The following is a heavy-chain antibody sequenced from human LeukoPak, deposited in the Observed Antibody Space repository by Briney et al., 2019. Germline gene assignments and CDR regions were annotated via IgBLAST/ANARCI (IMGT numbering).Heavy chain of an antibody. CDR1: GFTFSSYA. D-gene: IGHD2-8*01. V-gene: IGHV3-30-3*01. J-gene: IGHJ3*02. CDR3: ANLIVLMVYAIPGDAFDI. CDR2: ISYDGSNK. Sequence: GGSLRLSCAASGFTFSSYAMHWVRQAPGKGLEWVAVISYDGSNKYYADSVKGRFTISRDNSKNTLYLQMNSLRAEDTAVYYCANLIVLMVYAIPGDAFDIWGQGTMVTVSS.